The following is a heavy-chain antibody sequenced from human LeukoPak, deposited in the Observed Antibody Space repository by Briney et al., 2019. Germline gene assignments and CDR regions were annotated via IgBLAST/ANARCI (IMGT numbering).Heavy chain of an antibody. Sequence: ASVKVSCKASGYTYTDYYMHWVRQAPGQGREWMGWINPNSGGTNYAQKFQGRVTMTRDTYIITAYMELSRLRSDDTAVYYCARLRVRELLGRDYWGQGTLVTVSS. CDR3: ARLRVRELLGRDY. CDR1: GYTYTDYY. CDR2: INPNSGGT. D-gene: IGHD1-26*01. V-gene: IGHV1-2*02. J-gene: IGHJ4*02.